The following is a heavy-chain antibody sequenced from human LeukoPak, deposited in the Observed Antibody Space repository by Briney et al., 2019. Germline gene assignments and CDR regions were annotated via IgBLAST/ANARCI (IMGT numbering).Heavy chain of an antibody. V-gene: IGHV4-39*01. Sequence: SETLSLTCTVSGGSISSINYFWRWIRQPPGKGLEWIGSINYSGSTYSHPSLNSRVTISVDTSKNQFSLKLSSVTDADTAVYYCARHAPDYDILTGYYKAAFDYWGQGTLVTVSS. J-gene: IGHJ4*02. CDR1: GGSISSINYF. CDR3: ARHAPDYDILTGYYKAAFDY. D-gene: IGHD3-9*01. CDR2: INYSGST.